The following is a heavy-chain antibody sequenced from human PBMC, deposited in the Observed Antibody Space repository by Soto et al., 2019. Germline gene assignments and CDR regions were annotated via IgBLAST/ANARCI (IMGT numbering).Heavy chain of an antibody. V-gene: IGHV1-69*02. CDR2: LIPILGLA. J-gene: IGHJ4*02. CDR1: GGSFNSHS. CDR3: ARPSSHTATTGTFNY. Sequence: QVQLVQSGAEVKKPGSSVIVSCKASGGSFNSHSINWVRQAPGQGLQWVGRLIPILGLANYAQSFQGRVTITADKSTSTADMELSSLGSDETAVYYCARPSSHTATTGTFNYWGQGTPVTVSS. D-gene: IGHD1-1*01.